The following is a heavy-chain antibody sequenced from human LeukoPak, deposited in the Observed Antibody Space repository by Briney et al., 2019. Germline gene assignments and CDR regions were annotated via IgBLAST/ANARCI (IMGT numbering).Heavy chain of an antibody. J-gene: IGHJ3*02. CDR1: GGSISSSTYY. D-gene: IGHD6-19*01. V-gene: IGHV4-39*07. CDR2: ILYSGST. Sequence: SETLSLTCTVSGGSISSSTYYWGWIRQPPGKGLQWIGSILYSGSTYYNPSLKSRVTISVDTSKNQFSLKLSSVTAADTAVYYCAREDALAVAGTRAFDIWGQGTMVTVSS. CDR3: AREDALAVAGTRAFDI.